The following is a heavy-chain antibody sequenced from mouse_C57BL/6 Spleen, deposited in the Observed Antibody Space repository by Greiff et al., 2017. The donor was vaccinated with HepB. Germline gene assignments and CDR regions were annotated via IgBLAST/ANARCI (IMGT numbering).Heavy chain of an antibody. CDR2: ISNLAYSI. D-gene: IGHD1-1*01. J-gene: IGHJ4*01. CDR3: AREGTTDAMDY. Sequence: EVMLVESGGGLVQPGGSLKLSCAASGFTFSDYGMAWVRQAPRKGPEWVAFISNLAYSIYYADTVTGRFTISRENAKNTLYLEMSSLRSEDTAMYYCAREGTTDAMDYWGQGTSVTVSS. CDR1: GFTFSDYG. V-gene: IGHV5-15*01.